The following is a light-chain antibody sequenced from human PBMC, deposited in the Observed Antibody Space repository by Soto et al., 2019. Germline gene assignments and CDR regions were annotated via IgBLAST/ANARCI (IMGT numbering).Light chain of an antibody. V-gene: IGKV1-5*03. CDR2: KAS. J-gene: IGKJ1*01. CDR3: QQYDTDSGT. CDR1: QSINSW. Sequence: DIQMTQSPSTLSASIGDRVTITCRASQSINSWLAWYQQKPGKAPKLLIYKASSLESGVPSRFSGSGSGTEFTLTISTMQPDDFAPYSCQQYDTDSGTFGQGTKVEI.